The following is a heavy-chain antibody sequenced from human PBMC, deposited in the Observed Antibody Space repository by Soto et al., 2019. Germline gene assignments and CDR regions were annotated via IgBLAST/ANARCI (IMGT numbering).Heavy chain of an antibody. CDR2: IVVGSGNT. CDR1: GFTFTSSA. D-gene: IGHD3-3*01. V-gene: IGHV1-58*01. J-gene: IGHJ6*02. CDR3: AAPSTIFGVVIIADYYYGMDV. Sequence: WASVKVSCKASGFTFTSSAVQWVRQARGQRLEWIGWIVVGSGNTNYAQKFQERVTITRDMSTSTAYMELSSLRSEDTAVYYCAAPSTIFGVVIIADYYYGMDVWGQGTTVTVSS.